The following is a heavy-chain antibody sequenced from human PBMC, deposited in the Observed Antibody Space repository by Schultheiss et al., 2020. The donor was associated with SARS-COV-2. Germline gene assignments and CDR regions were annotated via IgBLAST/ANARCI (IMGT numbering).Heavy chain of an antibody. CDR1: GGSFSSYY. Sequence: SETLSLTCAVYGGSFSSYYWSWIRQPPGKGLEWIGYIYYSGSTNYNPSVKSRVTMSVDKSKNQFSLKLSSVTAADTAVYYCARGYYDILTGYYYFDYWGQGTLVTVSS. CDR3: ARGYYDILTGYYYFDY. V-gene: IGHV4-59*01. CDR2: IYYSGST. J-gene: IGHJ4*02. D-gene: IGHD3-9*01.